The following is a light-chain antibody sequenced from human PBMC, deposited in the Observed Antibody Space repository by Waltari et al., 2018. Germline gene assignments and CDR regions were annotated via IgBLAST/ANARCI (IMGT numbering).Light chain of an antibody. CDR2: GAS. J-gene: IGKJ1*01. Sequence: EIVLTQSRGTLSLSLGERASVSCRASQSFSRALAWYQQKPGQAPRRLIYGASTRATGIPDRFSGSGSGTDFRLTISRLEPDDFAVYYCQHYLRLPVTFGQGTTVEI. CDR1: QSFSRA. CDR3: QHYLRLPVT. V-gene: IGKV3-20*01.